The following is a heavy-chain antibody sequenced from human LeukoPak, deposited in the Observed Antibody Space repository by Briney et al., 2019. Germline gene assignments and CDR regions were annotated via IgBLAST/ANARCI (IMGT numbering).Heavy chain of an antibody. Sequence: GGSLRLSCAASGFTFSSYAMSWVRQAPGKGLEWVSAISGSGGSTYYADSAKGRFTISRDNSKNTLYLQMNSLRAEDTAVYYCAKVGDYYGSGSSRYYYYGMDVWGQGTTVTVSS. CDR2: ISGSGGST. J-gene: IGHJ6*02. CDR1: GFTFSSYA. D-gene: IGHD3-10*01. CDR3: AKVGDYYGSGSSRYYYYGMDV. V-gene: IGHV3-23*01.